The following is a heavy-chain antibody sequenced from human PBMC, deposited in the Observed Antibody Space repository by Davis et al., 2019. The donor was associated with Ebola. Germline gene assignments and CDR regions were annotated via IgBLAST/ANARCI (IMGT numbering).Heavy chain of an antibody. Sequence: GSLRLSCTVSGSTISISNWWGWVRQSPGKGLEWIGEVYHNGNTNYNPSVESRITVFVDKSRNEFSLRLTSVTAADTAIYYCATHGRNSGNSLRGSFDLWGQGTMVIVSS. J-gene: IGHJ3*01. D-gene: IGHD4-23*01. CDR3: ATHGRNSGNSLRGSFDL. CDR1: GSTISISNW. CDR2: VYHNGNT. V-gene: IGHV4-4*02.